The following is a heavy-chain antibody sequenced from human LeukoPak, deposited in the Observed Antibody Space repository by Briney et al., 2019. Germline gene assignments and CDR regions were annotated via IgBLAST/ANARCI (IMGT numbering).Heavy chain of an antibody. Sequence: PSETLSLTCAVYGGSFSGYYWSWIRQPPGKGLEWIGSIYYSGSTYYNPSLKSRVTISVDTSKNQFSLKLSSVTAADTAVYYCARRLRYPNYWGQGTLVTVSS. V-gene: IGHV4-34*01. CDR2: IYYSGST. J-gene: IGHJ4*02. CDR1: GGSFSGYY. CDR3: ARRLRYPNY. D-gene: IGHD5-12*01.